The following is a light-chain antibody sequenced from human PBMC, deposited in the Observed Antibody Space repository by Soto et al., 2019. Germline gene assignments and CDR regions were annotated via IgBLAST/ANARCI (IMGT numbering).Light chain of an antibody. Sequence: DIQMTQSPSSLSASVGDRVTITCQASQDSSNYLNWYQQKPGKAPKLLIYDASNLETGVPSRFSASVSGTDFTFTISSLQPEDIATYYCQQYDNLPRLTFGGGTKVEIK. CDR3: QQYDNLPRLT. V-gene: IGKV1-33*01. CDR2: DAS. J-gene: IGKJ4*01. CDR1: QDSSNY.